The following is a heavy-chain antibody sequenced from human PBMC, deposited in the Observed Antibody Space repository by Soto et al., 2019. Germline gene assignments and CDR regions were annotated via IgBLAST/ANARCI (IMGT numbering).Heavy chain of an antibody. V-gene: IGHV4-30-2*01. CDR3: ARVLQLDNWFDP. J-gene: IGHJ5*02. Sequence: PSETLSLTCTVSGGSISSGGYSWSWIRQPPGKGLEWIGYIYHSGSTYYNPSLKSRVTISVDRSKNQLSLKLSSVTAADTAVYYCARVLQLDNWFDPWGQGTLVTVSS. D-gene: IGHD1-1*01. CDR1: GGSISSGGYS. CDR2: IYHSGST.